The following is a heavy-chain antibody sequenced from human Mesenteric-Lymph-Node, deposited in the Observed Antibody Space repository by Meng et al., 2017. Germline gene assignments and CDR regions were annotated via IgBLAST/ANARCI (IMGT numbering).Heavy chain of an antibody. CDR1: GFTFSSYS. V-gene: IGHV3-21*01. J-gene: IGHJ4*02. CDR2: ISSSSSYI. Sequence: GGSLRLSCAASGFTFSSYSMNWVRQAPGKGLEWVSSISSSSSYIYYADSVKGRFTISRDNAKNSLYLQMNSLRAEDTAVYYCTTRLCDPERGFDWPRDYYFDYWGQGTLVTGLL. D-gene: IGHD3-9*01. CDR3: TTRLCDPERGFDWPRDYYFDY.